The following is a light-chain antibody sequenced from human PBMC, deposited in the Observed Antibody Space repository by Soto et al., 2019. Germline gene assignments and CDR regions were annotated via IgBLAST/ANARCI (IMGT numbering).Light chain of an antibody. J-gene: IGKJ3*01. Sequence: DIQMTQSPSSLSASVGERVTITCRASQSISSYLNWYQQKPGKAPKLLIYAASSLQSGVPSRFSGSGSGTDFTLTISSLQPEDFATYYCQQSYSTPFFGPGTKVDIK. V-gene: IGKV1-39*01. CDR3: QQSYSTPF. CDR2: AAS. CDR1: QSISSY.